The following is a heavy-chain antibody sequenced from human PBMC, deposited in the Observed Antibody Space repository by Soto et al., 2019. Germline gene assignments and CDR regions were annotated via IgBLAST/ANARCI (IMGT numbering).Heavy chain of an antibody. CDR3: VRGREWWLLSDY. Sequence: QVQLVQSGAEGKKPGASVEVSCKASGYTFTNYDMNWGPQATGQGLEWMGWMNPESGNTGYAQKFQGRVTMTRNTSISTAYMELSSLRSEDTAVYYCVRGREWWLLSDYWGQGTLVTVSS. CDR2: MNPESGNT. D-gene: IGHD5-12*01. V-gene: IGHV1-8*01. CDR1: GYTFTNYD. J-gene: IGHJ4*02.